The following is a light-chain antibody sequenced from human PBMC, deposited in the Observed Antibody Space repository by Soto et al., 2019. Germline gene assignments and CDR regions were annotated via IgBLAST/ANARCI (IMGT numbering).Light chain of an antibody. CDR1: QGISSY. J-gene: IGKJ3*01. CDR2: GAS. V-gene: IGKV3-15*01. CDR3: QHYNKWPFT. Sequence: IGMSQSPATLSVYPGARATLSCRASQGISSYLAWYQQKPGQAPRLLIFGASSRATGIPARFSGSGSGTEFTLTISSLQSEDFAVYYCQHYNKWPFTFGPGTKVDI.